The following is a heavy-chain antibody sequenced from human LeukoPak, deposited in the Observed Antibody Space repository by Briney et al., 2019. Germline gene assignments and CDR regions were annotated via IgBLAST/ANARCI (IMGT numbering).Heavy chain of an antibody. Sequence: PSETLSLTCTVSGGSISSGDYYWSWIRQPPGKGLEWIGYIYYSGSTYYNPSLKSRVTISVDTSKNQFSLKLSSVTAADTAVYYCARRIQLSPRGSDYFDYWGQGTLVTVSS. D-gene: IGHD5-18*01. CDR1: GGSISSGDYY. CDR3: ARRIQLSPRGSDYFDY. J-gene: IGHJ4*02. V-gene: IGHV4-30-4*08. CDR2: IYYSGST.